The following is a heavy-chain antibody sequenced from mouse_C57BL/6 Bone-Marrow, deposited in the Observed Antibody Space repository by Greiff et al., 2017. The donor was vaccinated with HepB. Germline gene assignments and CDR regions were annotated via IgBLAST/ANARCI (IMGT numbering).Heavy chain of an antibody. CDR1: GFTFSSYG. Sequence: DVQLVESGGDLVKPGGSLKLSCAASGFTFSSYGMSWVRQTPDKRLEWVATISSGGSYTYYTDSVKGRFTISRDNAKNTLYLQMSSLKSEDTAMYYCARHGSSYRFAYWGQGTLVTVSA. D-gene: IGHD1-1*01. V-gene: IGHV5-6*01. CDR3: ARHGSSYRFAY. CDR2: ISSGGSYT. J-gene: IGHJ3*01.